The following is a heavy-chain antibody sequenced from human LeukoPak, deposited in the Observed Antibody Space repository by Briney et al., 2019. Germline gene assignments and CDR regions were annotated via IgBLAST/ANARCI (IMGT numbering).Heavy chain of an antibody. CDR3: ATRGYCSSTSCPRTQYYYYYYMDV. J-gene: IGHJ6*03. Sequence: SVKVSCKASGGTFSSYAISWVRQAPGQGLEWMGRIIPIFGTANYAQKFQGRVTITTDESTSTAYMELSSLRSEDTAVYYCATRGYCSSTSCPRTQYYYYYYMDVWGKGTTLTVSS. D-gene: IGHD2-2*01. V-gene: IGHV1-69*05. CDR2: IIPIFGTA. CDR1: GGTFSSYA.